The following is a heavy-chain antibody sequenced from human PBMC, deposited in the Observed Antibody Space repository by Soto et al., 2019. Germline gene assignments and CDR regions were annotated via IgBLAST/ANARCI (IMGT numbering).Heavy chain of an antibody. CDR2: ISGSGGST. CDR3: AKVPSYSSSWYVSRH. V-gene: IGHV3-23*01. CDR1: GFTFSSYA. D-gene: IGHD6-13*01. Sequence: GGSLRLSCAASGFTFSSYAMSWVRQAPGKGLEWVSAISGSGGSTYYADSVKGRFTISRDNPKNTLYLQMNSLRAEDTAVYYCAKVPSYSSSWYVSRHWGQGTLVTVSS. J-gene: IGHJ4*02.